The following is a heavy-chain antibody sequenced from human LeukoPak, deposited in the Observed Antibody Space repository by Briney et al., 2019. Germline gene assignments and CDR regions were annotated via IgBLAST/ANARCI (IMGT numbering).Heavy chain of an antibody. V-gene: IGHV3-48*01. CDR3: AQQVGYCSSGNCYFTY. J-gene: IGHJ1*01. D-gene: IGHD2-15*01. CDR1: GFTFSDYS. Sequence: GGTLRLSCAASGFTFSDYSMNWVRQAPGKGLEWVSYISFSSSTKYYADSVKGRFTISRDNAKNSLYLQMNSLRAEDTAVYYCAQQVGYCSSGNCYFTYWGQGTLVTVSS. CDR2: ISFSSSTK.